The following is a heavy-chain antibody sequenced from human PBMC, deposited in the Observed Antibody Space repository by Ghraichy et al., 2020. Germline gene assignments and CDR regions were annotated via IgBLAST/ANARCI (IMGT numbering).Heavy chain of an antibody. CDR3: ARGNYGDYGGWYFDL. CDR2: IGSSSGTT. Sequence: GGSLRLSCAASGFTFSSYSMNWVRQAPGKGLEWVSYIGSSSGTTYYADSVKGRFTNSRDNARNSLYLQMNSLRAEDTALYFCARGNYGDYGGWYFDLWGRGTLVTVSS. V-gene: IGHV3-48*01. CDR1: GFTFSSYS. D-gene: IGHD4-17*01. J-gene: IGHJ2*01.